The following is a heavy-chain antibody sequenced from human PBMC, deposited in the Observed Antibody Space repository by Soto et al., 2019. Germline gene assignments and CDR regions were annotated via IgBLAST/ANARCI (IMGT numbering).Heavy chain of an antibody. V-gene: IGHV4-59*01. CDR1: GGSIRSYY. D-gene: IGHD3-3*01. Sequence: PSETLSLTCTVSGGSIRSYYWSWIRQSPGKGLEWIAYIYNSGSTNYNPSLRSRVTISVDTSQNQFSLNLYSVTTADTAVYYCARPYDFLRGYYAHFDYWGQVTTVT. J-gene: IGHJ4*02. CDR3: ARPYDFLRGYYAHFDY. CDR2: IYNSGST.